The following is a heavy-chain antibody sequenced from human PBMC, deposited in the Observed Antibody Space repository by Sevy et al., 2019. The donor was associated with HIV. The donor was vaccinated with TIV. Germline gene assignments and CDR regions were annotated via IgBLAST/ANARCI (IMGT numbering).Heavy chain of an antibody. Sequence: SETLSLTCAVYGGSFSGYYWSWIRQPPGKGLEWIGEINHSGSTNYNPSLKSRVTISVDTSKNQFSLKLSSVTAADTAGYYCARVSRIAARKFDPWGQGTLVTVSS. J-gene: IGHJ5*02. CDR2: INHSGST. D-gene: IGHD6-6*01. CDR3: ARVSRIAARKFDP. V-gene: IGHV4-34*01. CDR1: GGSFSGYY.